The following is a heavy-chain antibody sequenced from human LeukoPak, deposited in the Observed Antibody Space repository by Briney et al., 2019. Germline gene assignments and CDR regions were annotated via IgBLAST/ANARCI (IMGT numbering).Heavy chain of an antibody. V-gene: IGHV1-18*01. J-gene: IGHJ4*02. CDR2: ISAYNGNT. D-gene: IGHD2-8*01. Sequence: ASVKVSCKASGYTFTSYGISWVRQAPGQGLEWMGWISAYNGNTNYAQKLQGRVTMTTDTSTSTAYMELRSLRSDDTAVYYCARNIVLMVYEPYYFDYWGQGTLVTVSS. CDR3: ARNIVLMVYEPYYFDY. CDR1: GYTFTSYG.